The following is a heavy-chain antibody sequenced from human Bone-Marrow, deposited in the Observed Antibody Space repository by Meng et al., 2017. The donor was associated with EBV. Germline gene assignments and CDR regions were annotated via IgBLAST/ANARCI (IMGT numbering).Heavy chain of an antibody. CDR2: LIPMYGAP. CDR1: GGPFSSDA. CDR3: AGGSGRGYTPDY. D-gene: IGHD3-10*01. Sequence: QVQVQESGPGVVKPRESVSLACKTSGGPFSSDAISWVRQGHAQGLEWLGGLIPMYGAPNYAQKFHGRVTITADESTSTHYMELSSLRSDATAVDYCAGGSGRGYTPDYWGQGTLVTVSS. V-gene: IGHV1-69*01. J-gene: IGHJ4*02.